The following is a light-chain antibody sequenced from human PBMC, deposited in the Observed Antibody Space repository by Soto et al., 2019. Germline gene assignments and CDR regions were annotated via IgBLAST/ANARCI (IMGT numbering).Light chain of an antibody. CDR1: QSISSY. CDR2: AAS. CDR3: QQSYSTLSWT. Sequence: DIQMTQSPSSLSASVGDRVPITCRASQSISSYLNWYQQKPGKAPKLLIYAASSLQSGVPSRFSGSGSGTDFTLTISSLQPEDFATYYCQQSYSTLSWTFGQGTKVDIK. V-gene: IGKV1-39*01. J-gene: IGKJ1*01.